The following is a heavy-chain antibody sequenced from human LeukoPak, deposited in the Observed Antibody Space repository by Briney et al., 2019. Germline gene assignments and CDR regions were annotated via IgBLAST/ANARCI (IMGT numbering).Heavy chain of an antibody. CDR1: GGSISSYY. J-gene: IGHJ3*02. V-gene: IGHV4-4*07. D-gene: IGHD3-22*01. CDR3: ARDTYYYDSSGYWPAFDI. Sequence: KSSETLSLTCTVSGGSISSYYWSWIRQPAGKGLEWIGRIYTSGSTNYNPSLKSRVTMSVDTSKNQFSLKLSFVTAADTAVYYCARDTYYYDSSGYWPAFDIWGQGTMVTVSS. CDR2: IYTSGST.